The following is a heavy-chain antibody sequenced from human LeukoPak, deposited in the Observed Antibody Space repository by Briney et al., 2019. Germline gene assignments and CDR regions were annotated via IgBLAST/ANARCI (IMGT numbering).Heavy chain of an antibody. CDR3: ARHGGGYSFDY. CDR1: GGSISNYY. Sequence: SETLSLTCSVSGGSISNYYWSWIRQPPGKGLEWIGYIYNSGSTNYSPSLKSRVTISVDTSKNQFSLKLSSVTAADTAVYYCARHGGGYSFDYWGQGTLVTGST. CDR2: IYNSGST. V-gene: IGHV4-59*08. J-gene: IGHJ4*02. D-gene: IGHD5-24*01.